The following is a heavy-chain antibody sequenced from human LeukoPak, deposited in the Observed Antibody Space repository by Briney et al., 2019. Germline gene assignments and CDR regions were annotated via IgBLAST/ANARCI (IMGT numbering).Heavy chain of an antibody. CDR3: ARYFRSSGYFYFDY. CDR2: ISSSSSYI. J-gene: IGHJ4*02. Sequence: GGSLRLSRAASGFTFSSYSMNWVRQAPGKGLEWDSSISSSSSYIYYADSVKGRFTISRDNAKNSLYLQMNSLRAEDTAVYYCARYFRSSGYFYFDYWGQGTLVTVSS. D-gene: IGHD3-22*01. CDR1: GFTFSSYS. V-gene: IGHV3-21*01.